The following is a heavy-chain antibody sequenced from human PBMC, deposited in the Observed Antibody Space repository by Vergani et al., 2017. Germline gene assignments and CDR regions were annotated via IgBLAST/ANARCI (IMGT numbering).Heavy chain of an antibody. V-gene: IGHV4-38-2*02. CDR1: GYSISSGYH. CDR3: AREERDGSGSYYFDY. D-gene: IGHD3-10*01. Sequence: QVQLQESGPGLVKPSETLSLTCTVSGYSISSGYHWGWIRQPPGKGLEWIGSIYHSGSTYYNPSLKSRVTISVDTSKNQFSLKLSSVTAADTAVYYCAREERDGSGSYYFDYWGQGTLVTVSS. CDR2: IYHSGST. J-gene: IGHJ4*02.